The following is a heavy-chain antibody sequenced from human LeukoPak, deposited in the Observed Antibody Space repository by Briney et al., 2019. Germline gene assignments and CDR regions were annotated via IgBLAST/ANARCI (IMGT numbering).Heavy chain of an antibody. V-gene: IGHV1-2*02. CDR3: ARVDYYDSSGSLYYFDY. CDR2: INPNSGGT. J-gene: IGHJ4*02. CDR1: GYTFTGYY. D-gene: IGHD3-22*01. Sequence: ASVKVSCKASGYTFTGYYMHWVRQAPGQGLEWMGWINPNSGGTNYAQKLQGRVTMTRDTSISTAYMELSRLRSDDTAVYYCARVDYYDSSGSLYYFDYWGQGTLVTVSS.